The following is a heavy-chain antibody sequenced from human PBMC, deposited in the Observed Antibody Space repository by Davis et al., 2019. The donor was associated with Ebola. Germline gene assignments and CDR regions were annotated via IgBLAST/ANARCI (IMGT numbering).Heavy chain of an antibody. V-gene: IGHV3-23*01. CDR1: GFTFSSYG. CDR2: ISGSGGST. J-gene: IGHJ6*04. Sequence: GGSLRLSCAASGFTFSSYGMHWVRQAPGKGLEWVSAISGSGGSTYYADSVKGRFTISRDNSKNTLYLQMNSLRAEDTAVYYCAKDFVVVPAAIYYYYGMDVWGKGTTVTVSS. CDR3: AKDFVVVPAAIYYYYGMDV. D-gene: IGHD2-2*01.